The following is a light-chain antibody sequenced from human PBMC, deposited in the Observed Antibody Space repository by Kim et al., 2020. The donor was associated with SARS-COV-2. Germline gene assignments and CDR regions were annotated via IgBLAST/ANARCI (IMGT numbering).Light chain of an antibody. Sequence: LPPAGIAPRSRRVSQRVNSKYIACYQKNPGQPPRLHINGAARRATGIPDRFSGSGSGTDFTLTINSLEPEDFAVYYCQEYGSSPYTFGQGTKLEI. CDR1: QRVNSKY. V-gene: IGKV3-20*01. CDR2: GAA. CDR3: QEYGSSPYT. J-gene: IGKJ2*01.